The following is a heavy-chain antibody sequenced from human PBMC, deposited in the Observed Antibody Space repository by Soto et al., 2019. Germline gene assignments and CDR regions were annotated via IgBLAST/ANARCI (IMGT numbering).Heavy chain of an antibody. CDR1: GFTFDTYG. J-gene: IGHJ6*02. V-gene: IGHV3-30-3*01. D-gene: IGHD1-1*01. CDR2: ISYEGSNT. CDR3: ARVTPGNNLYYFSGLDF. Sequence: QVHLVESGGGVVQPGKSLRLSCVASGFTFDTYGIHWVRQAPGNGLQWVALISYEGSNTYYADSVRGRFTISRDNSKNALYLQMNTLRPEDTGVYYCARVTPGNNLYYFSGLDFWGQGTSVTVSS.